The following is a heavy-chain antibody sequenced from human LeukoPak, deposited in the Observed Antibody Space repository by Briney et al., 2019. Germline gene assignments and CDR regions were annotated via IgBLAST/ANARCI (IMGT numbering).Heavy chain of an antibody. D-gene: IGHD3-10*01. V-gene: IGHV4-59*01. CDR2: IYYSGST. J-gene: IGHJ4*02. Sequence: PSETLSLTCTVSGGSISSYYWSWIRQPPGKGLEWIGYIYYSGSTNYNPSLKSRVTISVDTSKNQFSLKLSSVTAADTAVYYCARDDGDYYFDYWGQGTLVTVSS. CDR3: ARDDGDYYFDY. CDR1: GGSISSYY.